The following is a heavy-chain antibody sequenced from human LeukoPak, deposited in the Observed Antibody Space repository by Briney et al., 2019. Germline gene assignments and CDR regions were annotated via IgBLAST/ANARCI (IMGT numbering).Heavy chain of an antibody. D-gene: IGHD3-9*01. V-gene: IGHV3-66*01. J-gene: IGHJ6*03. CDR3: ARVGYFDWLLSTVYYYYYMDV. CDR1: GFAIGTNY. CDR2: IYSGGNT. Sequence: PGGSLRLSCAASGFAIGTNYQSWVRQAPGKGLEWVSVIYSGGNTYSADSVKGRFTISRDNAKNSLYLQMNSLRAEDTAVYYCARVGYFDWLLSTVYYYYYMDVRGKGTTVTVSS.